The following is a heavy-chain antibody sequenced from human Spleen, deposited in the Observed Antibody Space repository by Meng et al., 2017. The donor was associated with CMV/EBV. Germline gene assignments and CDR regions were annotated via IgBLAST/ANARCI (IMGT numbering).Heavy chain of an antibody. J-gene: IGHJ4*02. D-gene: IGHD1-26*01. V-gene: IGHV3-48*03. CDR2: ISSTGTTI. Sequence: LSLTCTVSGHSIVGSTYFWDWVRQAPGKGLEWVSYISSTGTTIYYPDSVKGRLTISRDNAKNSLYLQMNSLRADDTAVYYCARGRGGGTFDYWGQGTLVTVSS. CDR1: GHSIVGSTYF. CDR3: ARGRGGGTFDY.